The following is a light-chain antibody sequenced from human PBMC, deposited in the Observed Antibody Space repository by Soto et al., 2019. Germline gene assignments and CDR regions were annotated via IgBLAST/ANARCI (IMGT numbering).Light chain of an antibody. J-gene: IGKJ2*01. CDR2: WAS. CDR1: QSILYSSNNKNY. V-gene: IGKV4-1*01. Sequence: DIVMTQSPDSLAVSLGERATINCKSSQSILYSSNNKNYLAWYQQKPGQPPKLLIYWASTRESGVPDRFSGSGSGTDFTLTIISLHAENVAVYYSQQYYSTPYTFGQGTKLEIK. CDR3: QQYYSTPYT.